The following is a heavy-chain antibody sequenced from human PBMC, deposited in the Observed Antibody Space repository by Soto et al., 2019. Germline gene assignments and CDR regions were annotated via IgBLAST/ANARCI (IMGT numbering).Heavy chain of an antibody. CDR3: ARENSSGWYAYYFDY. CDR2: IYSGGST. V-gene: IGHV3-66*01. Sequence: GGSLRLSCAASGFTVSCNYMSWVRQAPGKGLEWVSVIYSGGSTYYADSVKGRFTISRDNSKNTLYLQMNSLRAEDTAVYYCARENSSGWYAYYFDYWGQGTLVTVSS. CDR1: GFTVSCNY. J-gene: IGHJ4*02. D-gene: IGHD6-19*01.